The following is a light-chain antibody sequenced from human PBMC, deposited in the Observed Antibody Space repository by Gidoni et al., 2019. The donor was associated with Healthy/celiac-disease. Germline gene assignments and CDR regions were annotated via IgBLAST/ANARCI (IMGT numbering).Light chain of an antibody. J-gene: IGLJ2*01. CDR2: GKN. V-gene: IGLV3-19*01. Sequence: SSELTQDHAVSVALGQTGRITCQGDSLRSYYASWYQQKPGQAPVLVIYGKNNRPSGIPDRFSGSISGNTASLTITGAQAEDEADYYCNSRDSSGNFVVFGGGTKLTVL. CDR3: NSRDSSGNFVV. CDR1: SLRSYY.